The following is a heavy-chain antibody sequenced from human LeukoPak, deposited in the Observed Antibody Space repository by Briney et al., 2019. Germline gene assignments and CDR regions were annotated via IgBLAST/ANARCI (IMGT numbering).Heavy chain of an antibody. D-gene: IGHD6-13*01. Sequence: PGGSLRLSCAASGFTFSSYAMHWVRQAPGKGLEGVAVISYDGSNKYYADSVKGRFTISRDNSKNTLYLQMNSLRAEDTAVYYCARVRGAAGGVYFDYWGQGTLVTVSS. CDR1: GFTFSSYA. V-gene: IGHV3-30-3*01. J-gene: IGHJ4*02. CDR3: ARVRGAAGGVYFDY. CDR2: ISYDGSNK.